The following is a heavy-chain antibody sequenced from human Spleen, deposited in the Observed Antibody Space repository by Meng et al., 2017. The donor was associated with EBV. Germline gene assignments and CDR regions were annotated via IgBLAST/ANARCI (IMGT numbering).Heavy chain of an antibody. D-gene: IGHD5-24*01. CDR1: GGTFGSYA. V-gene: IGHV1-69*01. CDR3: AIDGYNPYYFDH. J-gene: IGHJ4*02. Sequence: RGQVGGGVKKSGSSVKVSCKGSGGTFGSYAISWVRQAPGQGLEGMGGIIPMFGTTNYAQKFQGRVTITADESTSTAYMELSSLRSEDTAVYYCAIDGYNPYYFDHWGQGTLVTVSS. CDR2: IIPMFGTT.